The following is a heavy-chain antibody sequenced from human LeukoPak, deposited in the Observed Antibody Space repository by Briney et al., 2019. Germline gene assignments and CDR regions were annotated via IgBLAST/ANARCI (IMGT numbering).Heavy chain of an antibody. CDR1: GFIFRSYE. D-gene: IGHD3/OR15-3a*01. Sequence: GGSLRLSCEASGFIFRSYEMNWVRQAPGKGLEWVSYISSGGSTIYYADSVKGRFTISRDNAKNSLYLQMNSLRAEDTAVYYCARVDWYYFDYWGQGTLVTVSS. J-gene: IGHJ4*02. CDR2: ISSGGSTI. CDR3: ARVDWYYFDY. V-gene: IGHV3-48*03.